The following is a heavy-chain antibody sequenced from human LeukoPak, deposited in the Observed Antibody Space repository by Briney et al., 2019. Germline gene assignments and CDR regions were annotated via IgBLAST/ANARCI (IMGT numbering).Heavy chain of an antibody. Sequence: ASVKVSCKVSGYTLTELSMQWVRQAPGKGGAGMGGFNPEDGETIYAHKFQGRVNMTEDTSTDTAYLELNSLRSEDHAGDYCAEESYYYDSSGYKDWGQGTLVTVSS. CDR2: FNPEDGET. D-gene: IGHD3-22*01. V-gene: IGHV1-24*01. CDR1: GYTLTELS. CDR3: AEESYYYDSSGYKD. J-gene: IGHJ4*02.